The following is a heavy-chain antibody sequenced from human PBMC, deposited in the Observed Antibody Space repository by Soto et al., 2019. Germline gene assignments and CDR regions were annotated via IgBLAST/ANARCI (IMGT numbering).Heavy chain of an antibody. Sequence: QVQLVQSGAEVKKPGSSVKVSCKASGGTFSSYAISWVRQAPGQGLEWMGGIIPIFGTANDAQKFQGRVTITADDSTSTAYMELSSLRSEDTAVYYCAREYYDFWSGYYGRNGMDVWGQGTTVTVSS. CDR1: GGTFSSYA. D-gene: IGHD3-3*01. J-gene: IGHJ6*02. CDR2: IIPIFGTA. CDR3: AREYYDFWSGYYGRNGMDV. V-gene: IGHV1-69*01.